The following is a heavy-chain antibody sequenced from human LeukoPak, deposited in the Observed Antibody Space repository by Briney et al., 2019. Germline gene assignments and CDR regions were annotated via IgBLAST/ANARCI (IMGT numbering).Heavy chain of an antibody. CDR1: GFTFSSYA. CDR2: ISGSGGST. Sequence: AGGSLRLSCAASGFTFSSYAMSWVRQAPGKGLGWVSAISGSGGSTYYADSVKGRFTISRDNSKNTLYLQMNSLRAEDTAVYYCAKDGGYYDFWSGSGDYFDYWGQGTLVTVSS. D-gene: IGHD3-3*01. J-gene: IGHJ4*02. V-gene: IGHV3-23*01. CDR3: AKDGGYYDFWSGSGDYFDY.